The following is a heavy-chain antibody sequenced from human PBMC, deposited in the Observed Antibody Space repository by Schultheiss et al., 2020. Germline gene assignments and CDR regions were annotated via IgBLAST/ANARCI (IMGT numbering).Heavy chain of an antibody. CDR2: INHSGST. J-gene: IGHJ6*03. V-gene: IGHV4-34*01. CDR3: ARSPSSWYYYYMDV. Sequence: SETLSLTCAVYGGSFSDYYWSWIRQPPGKGLEWIGEINHSGSTDYNPSLKSRVTISVHTSKNQFSLKLTSVTATDTAVYYCARSPSSWYYYYMDVWGRGTTVTVSS. CDR1: GGSFSDYY. D-gene: IGHD6-13*01.